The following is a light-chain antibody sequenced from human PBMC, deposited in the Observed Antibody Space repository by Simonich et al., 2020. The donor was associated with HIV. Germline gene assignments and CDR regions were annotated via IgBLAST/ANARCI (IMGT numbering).Light chain of an antibody. CDR2: GAS. CDR1: QSVSRN. V-gene: IGKV3-15*01. Sequence: EIVMTQSPATLSVSPGETATLSCRASQSVSRNFAWYQQKPGQAPRLLISGASTRATGIPARFSGSGSGTEFTLTISSMQSEDFAVYYCQQYNNWWTFGQGTKVEIK. CDR3: QQYNNWWT. J-gene: IGKJ1*01.